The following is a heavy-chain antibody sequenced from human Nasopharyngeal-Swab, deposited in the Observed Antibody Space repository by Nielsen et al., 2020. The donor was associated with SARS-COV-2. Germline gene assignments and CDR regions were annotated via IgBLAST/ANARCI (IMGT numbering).Heavy chain of an antibody. CDR2: ISSSSSYI. Sequence: GGSLRLSCAASGFTFSSYSMNWVRQAPGKGLEWVSSISSSSSYIYYADSVKGRFTISRDNAKNSLYLQMNSLRAEDTAVYYCARTRSPYGDYVDFDYRGQGTLVTVSS. J-gene: IGHJ4*02. V-gene: IGHV3-21*01. D-gene: IGHD4-17*01. CDR1: GFTFSSYS. CDR3: ARTRSPYGDYVDFDY.